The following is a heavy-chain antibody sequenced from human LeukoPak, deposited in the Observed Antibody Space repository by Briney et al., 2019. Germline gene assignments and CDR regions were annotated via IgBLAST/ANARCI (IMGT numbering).Heavy chain of an antibody. D-gene: IGHD3-22*01. CDR1: GFTFSSYG. CDR3: AKDPRYYDSSGYPLGYFDY. CDR2: ISYDGSNK. V-gene: IGHV3-30*18. Sequence: RSLRLSCAASGFTFSSYGMHWVRQAPGKGLEWVAVISYDGSNKYYADSVKGRFTISRDNSKNTLYLQMNSLRAEDTAVYYCAKDPRYYDSSGYPLGYFDYWGQGTLVTVSS. J-gene: IGHJ4*02.